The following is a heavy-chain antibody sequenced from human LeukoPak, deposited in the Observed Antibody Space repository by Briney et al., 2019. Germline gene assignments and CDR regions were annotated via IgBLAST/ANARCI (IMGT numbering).Heavy chain of an antibody. Sequence: NPGGSLRLSCAASGFTFSSYSMNWVRQAPGKGLEWVSSISSSSSSYIYYADSVKGRFTISRDNAKNSLYLQMNSLRAEDTAVYYCARDWGYYYYYGMDVWGQGTTVTVSS. CDR3: ARDWGYYYYYGMDV. J-gene: IGHJ6*02. V-gene: IGHV3-21*01. CDR2: ISSSSSSYI. CDR1: GFTFSSYS. D-gene: IGHD3-16*01.